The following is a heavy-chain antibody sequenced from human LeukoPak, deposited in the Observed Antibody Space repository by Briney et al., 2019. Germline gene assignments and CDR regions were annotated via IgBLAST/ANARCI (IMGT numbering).Heavy chain of an antibody. J-gene: IGHJ6*02. CDR2: INHSGST. V-gene: IGHV4-34*01. CDR3: ARHRIEGYYGMEV. Sequence: SETLSLTCAVYGGSFSGYYWCWIRQPPGKGLEWIGEINHSGSTNYNPSLKSRVTISVDTSKNQFSLKLSSVTAADTAVYYCARHRIEGYYGMEVWGQGTTVTVSS. CDR1: GGSFSGYY. D-gene: IGHD2-15*01.